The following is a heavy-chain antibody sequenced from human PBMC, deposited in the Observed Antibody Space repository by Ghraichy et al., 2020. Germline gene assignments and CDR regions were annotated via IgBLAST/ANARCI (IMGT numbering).Heavy chain of an antibody. CDR3: AKDLYPNGAGRTYDY. J-gene: IGHJ4*02. V-gene: IGHV3-30*09. D-gene: IGHD2-8*01. CDR2: ISFDGRET. CDR1: GFIFSDYA. Sequence: GGSLRLSCAASGFIFSDYAIHWVRQAPGKGLEWVAVISFDGRETYYVDSVKGRFAISRDNSRNRVYLQMTRLRADDTAVDYCAKDLYPNGAGRTYDYWGQGTLVTVSS.